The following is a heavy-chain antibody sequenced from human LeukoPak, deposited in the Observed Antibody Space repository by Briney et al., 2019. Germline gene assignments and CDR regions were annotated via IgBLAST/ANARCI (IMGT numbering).Heavy chain of an antibody. V-gene: IGHV3-48*03. CDR3: ARDKIRYSSGHDAFDI. CDR1: GFIFSNYE. D-gene: IGHD6-19*01. J-gene: IGHJ3*02. Sequence: PGGSLRLSCAASGFIFSNYEMNWVRQAPGKGLEWVSYINRGGGIAYYVDSVRGRFTISRDNTKNALYLQMNSLRAEDTAVYYCARDKIRYSSGHDAFDIWGQGTMVTVSS. CDR2: INRGGGIA.